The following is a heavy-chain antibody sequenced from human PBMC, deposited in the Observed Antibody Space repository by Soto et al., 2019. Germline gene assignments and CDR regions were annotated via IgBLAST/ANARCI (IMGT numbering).Heavy chain of an antibody. CDR3: AKSLSALFSLGDFKY. CDR2: ISGSGTST. J-gene: IGHJ4*02. V-gene: IGHV3-23*01. Sequence: SLRLSCAASGFTFSSYALNWVRQAPGKGLEWVAEISGSGTSTYYAPSVKGRFIISSDSSKNTLYLRMYSLRAEDTAMYYCAKSLSALFSLGDFKYLGQGAMVTVYS. D-gene: IGHD2-21*01. CDR1: GFTFSSYA.